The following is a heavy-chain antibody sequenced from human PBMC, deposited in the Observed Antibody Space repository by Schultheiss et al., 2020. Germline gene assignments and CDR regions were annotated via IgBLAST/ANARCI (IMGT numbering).Heavy chain of an antibody. V-gene: IGHV3-23*01. CDR3: ARRCGGDCPDAFDL. Sequence: GGSLRLSCAASGFTFSSYGMSWVRQAPGKGLEWVSVISAGGGSTYYADSVKGRFTISRDNSKNTLYLQMNSLRAEDTAVYYCARRCGGDCPDAFDLWGQGTMVTVSS. D-gene: IGHD2-21*02. CDR2: ISAGGGST. J-gene: IGHJ3*01. CDR1: GFTFSSYG.